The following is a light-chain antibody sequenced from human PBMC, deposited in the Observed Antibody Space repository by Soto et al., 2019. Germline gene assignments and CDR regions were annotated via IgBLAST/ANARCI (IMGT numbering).Light chain of an antibody. J-gene: IGKJ1*01. CDR1: QSISSY. Sequence: INMTQAPSSLSASVGDRVRITGRASQSISSYLNWYQQKPGKAPKLLIYAASSLQSGVPSRFSGSGSGTDFTLTISSLQPEDFATYYCQQSYSTPRWTLGQGTKVDIK. CDR2: AAS. CDR3: QQSYSTPRWT. V-gene: IGKV1-39*01.